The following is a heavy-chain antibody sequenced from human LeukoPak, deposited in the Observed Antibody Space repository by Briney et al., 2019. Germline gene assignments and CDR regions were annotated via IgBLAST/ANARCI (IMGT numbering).Heavy chain of an antibody. Sequence: GESLKISCKGSGYSFTSYWIGWVRQMPGKGLEWMGIIHPGDSDTRYSPSFQGQVTVSADKSISTAYLQWSSLKASDTAIYYCARAGTYYYYHMDVWGKGTTVTVFS. CDR2: IHPGDSDT. J-gene: IGHJ6*03. D-gene: IGHD6-19*01. CDR3: ARAGTYYYYHMDV. CDR1: GYSFTSYW. V-gene: IGHV5-51*01.